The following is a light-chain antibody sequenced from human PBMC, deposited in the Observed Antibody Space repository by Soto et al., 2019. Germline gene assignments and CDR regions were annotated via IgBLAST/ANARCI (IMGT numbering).Light chain of an antibody. V-gene: IGLV2-11*01. CDR2: DVT. CDR3: CSYGGGYTPLL. CDR1: SSDVGGYNY. J-gene: IGLJ2*01. Sequence: QSALTQPRSVSGSPGQSVTLYCTGTSSDVGGYNYVSWYQQHPGQAPKLMSYDVTKRPSGVPDRFSGSKSGNTASLSISGLQAEDEADYYCCSYGGGYTPLLFGGGTKLTVL.